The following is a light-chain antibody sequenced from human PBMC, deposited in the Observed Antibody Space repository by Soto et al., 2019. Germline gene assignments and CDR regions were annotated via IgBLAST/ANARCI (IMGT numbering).Light chain of an antibody. CDR3: LLYYGGGVV. V-gene: IGLV7-43*01. J-gene: IGLJ2*01. CDR2: STT. Sequence: QAVVTQEPSLTVSPGGTVTLTCGSSTGAVTSGYYPNWFQQKPGQPPRALIYSTTYKHSWTPARFSGSLLGDKAALPLSGVQPEAEADYYCLLYYGGGVVFGGGTKVTVL. CDR1: TGAVTSGYY.